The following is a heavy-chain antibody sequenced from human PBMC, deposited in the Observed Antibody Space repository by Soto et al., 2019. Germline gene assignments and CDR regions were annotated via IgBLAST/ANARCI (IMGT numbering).Heavy chain of an antibody. CDR2: INPSGGST. J-gene: IGHJ4*02. V-gene: IGHV1-46*03. CDR3: ARSIVGFTILDY. D-gene: IGHD1-26*01. Sequence: ASVKVSCKASGYTFTSYYIHWVRQAPGQGLEWMGIINPSGGSTSYAQKFEGRVTMTRDTSTSTVYMELSSLRSEDTAVYYCARSIVGFTILDYWGQGTPVPVSP. CDR1: GYTFTSYY.